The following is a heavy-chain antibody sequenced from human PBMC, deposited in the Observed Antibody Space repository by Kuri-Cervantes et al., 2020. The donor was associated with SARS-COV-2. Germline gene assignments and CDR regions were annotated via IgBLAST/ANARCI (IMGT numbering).Heavy chain of an antibody. Sequence: SETLSLTCTVSGGSISSYYWSWIRQPPGKGLEWIGYIYYSGSTNYNPSLKSRVTISVDTSKNQFSLKLSSVTAADTAVYYCARGGYSSGWYAVDWGQGTLVIVSS. CDR1: GGSISSYY. V-gene: IGHV4-59*01. CDR2: IYYSGST. J-gene: IGHJ4*02. CDR3: ARGGYSSGWYAVD. D-gene: IGHD6-19*01.